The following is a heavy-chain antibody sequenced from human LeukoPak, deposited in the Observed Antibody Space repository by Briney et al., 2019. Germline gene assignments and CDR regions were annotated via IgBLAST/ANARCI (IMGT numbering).Heavy chain of an antibody. CDR3: TTGGSVIVAGTRAFDI. D-gene: IGHD5-12*01. CDR2: IKSEIDGGTT. Sequence: GGSLRLSCAASYFTFTNTWMNWVRQAPGKGLEWVDRIKSEIDGGTTDYAAPVQGRFTISRDDSQATLCLQMNSMKTEDTAVYYCTTGGSVIVAGTRAFDIWGQGTLVTVSS. CDR1: YFTFTNTW. J-gene: IGHJ3*02. V-gene: IGHV3-15*07.